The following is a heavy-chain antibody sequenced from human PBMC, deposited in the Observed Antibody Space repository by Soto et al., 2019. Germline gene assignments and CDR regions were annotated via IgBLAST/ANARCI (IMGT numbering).Heavy chain of an antibody. CDR3: AHIPNYYQYDWFDP. Sequence: QITLKESGPTLVKPTQTLTLTCTFSGFSLTTRGVGVGWIGQRQGKALECLALIYWDDDKRYSPSLQSRLSITKDTSKNQVVLTMTNVDPADTATYYCAHIPNYYQYDWFDPWGQGTLVSVSS. J-gene: IGHJ5*02. CDR1: GFSLTTRGVG. D-gene: IGHD3-16*01. V-gene: IGHV2-5*02. CDR2: IYWDDDK.